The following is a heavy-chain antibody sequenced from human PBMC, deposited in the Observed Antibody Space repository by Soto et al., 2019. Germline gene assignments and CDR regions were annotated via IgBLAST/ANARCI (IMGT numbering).Heavy chain of an antibody. V-gene: IGHV1-69*13. CDR3: ARGKVEVAGTRFCFHL. CDR1: GGTFSSYA. J-gene: IGHJ5*02. Sequence: SVKVSCKASGGTFSSYAISWVRQAPGQGLEWMGWIIPIFGTANYAQKFQGGVTITADESTSAAYMELSSLRSEDTAVDYCARGKVEVAGTRFCFHLCGQGPLVTVS. D-gene: IGHD6-19*01. CDR2: IIPIFGTA.